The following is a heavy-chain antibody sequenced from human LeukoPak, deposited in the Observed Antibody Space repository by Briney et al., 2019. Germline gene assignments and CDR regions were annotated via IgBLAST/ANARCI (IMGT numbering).Heavy chain of an antibody. V-gene: IGHV3-23*01. D-gene: IGHD5-12*01. Sequence: GGSLRLSCAASGFTFSSYAMSWVRQAPGKGLEWVSGISNSGGSTYYADSVKGRFTISRDNSKNTLSLQMHSLRAEDTALYYCAKDRASGIPSYSFDYWGQGTLVTVSS. CDR1: GFTFSSYA. CDR3: AKDRASGIPSYSFDY. J-gene: IGHJ4*02. CDR2: ISNSGGST.